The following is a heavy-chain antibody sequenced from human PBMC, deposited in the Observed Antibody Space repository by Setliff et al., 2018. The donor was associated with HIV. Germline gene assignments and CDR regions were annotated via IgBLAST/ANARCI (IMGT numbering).Heavy chain of an antibody. CDR2: INTGSGIT. Sequence: VASVKVSCKASEYTFTLIHWVRQAPGQRLEWMGWINTGSGITKSSQRFQGRVTITRDTSASTAYIELSSLRSEDTAVYYCARLSTWDPYDIFDIWGQGTMVTVSS. D-gene: IGHD3-22*01. J-gene: IGHJ3*02. CDR3: ARLSTWDPYDIFDI. CDR1: EYTFTL. V-gene: IGHV1-3*04.